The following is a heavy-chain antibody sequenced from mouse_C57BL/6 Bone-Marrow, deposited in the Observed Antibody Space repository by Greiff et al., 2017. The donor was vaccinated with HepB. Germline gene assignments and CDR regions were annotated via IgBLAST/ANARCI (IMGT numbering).Heavy chain of an antibody. CDR2: INYDGSST. CDR3: ARDGGDVSYWYFDV. D-gene: IGHD3-3*01. V-gene: IGHV5-16*01. Sequence: EVHLVESEGGLVQPGSSMKLSCTASGFTFSDYYMAWVRQVPEKGLEWVANINYDGSSTYYLDSLKSRFIISRDNAKNILYLQMSSLKSEDTATYYCARDGGDVSYWYFDVWGTGTTVTVSS. J-gene: IGHJ1*03. CDR1: GFTFSDYY.